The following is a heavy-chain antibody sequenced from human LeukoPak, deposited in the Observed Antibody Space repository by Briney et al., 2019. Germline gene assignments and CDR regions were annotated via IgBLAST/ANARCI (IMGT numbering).Heavy chain of an antibody. V-gene: IGHV4-39*01. CDR1: GGSIRNSSFY. CDR2: IYYSGST. CDR3: ARRGPPGALYYFDY. Sequence: SETLSLTCAVSGGSIRNSSFYWGWIRQPPGKGLEWIGSIYYSGSTYYNPSLKSRVTISVDTSKNQFSLKLSSVTAADTAVYYCARRGPPGALYYFDYWGQGTLVTVSS. D-gene: IGHD1-14*01. J-gene: IGHJ4*02.